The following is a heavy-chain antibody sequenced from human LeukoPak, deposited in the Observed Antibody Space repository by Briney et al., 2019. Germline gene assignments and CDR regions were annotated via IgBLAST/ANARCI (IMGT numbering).Heavy chain of an antibody. CDR1: GGTFSSYA. CDR2: INPNSGDT. Sequence: ASVKVSCKASGGTFSSYAISWVRQAPGQGLEWMGWINPNSGDTHYAQMFQGRVTMTRDTSINAAYMELRRLRSDDTAVYYCAKSAQYSSAWFTGSFDYWGQGTLVTVSS. CDR3: AKSAQYSSAWFTGSFDY. J-gene: IGHJ4*02. D-gene: IGHD6-13*01. V-gene: IGHV1-2*02.